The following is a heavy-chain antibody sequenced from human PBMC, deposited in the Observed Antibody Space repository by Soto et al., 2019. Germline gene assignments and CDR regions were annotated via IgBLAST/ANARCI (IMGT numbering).Heavy chain of an antibody. CDR2: IYYSGST. Sequence: SETLSLTCNVSGASIYTYYWNWIRQSPGKGLEWIGYIYYSGSTNYNPSLKSRVTISVDTSKNQFSLKLTSVTAADTAVYFCARGRRPDYDFWSGRHDAFDIWGQGTMVTVSS. V-gene: IGHV4-59*12. J-gene: IGHJ3*02. CDR3: ARGRRPDYDFWSGRHDAFDI. D-gene: IGHD3-3*01. CDR1: GASIYTYY.